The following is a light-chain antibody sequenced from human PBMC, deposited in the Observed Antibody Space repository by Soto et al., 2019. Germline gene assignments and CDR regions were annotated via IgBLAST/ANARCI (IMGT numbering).Light chain of an antibody. Sequence: EIVMTQSPATLSVSPGNRATLSCRASQSISRDLAWYQQKPGQAPRLLIFAASTRATGIPARFSGSGSGTDFTLTISSLQSEDFAVYYCQQYDSRPLTFGGGTKVEIK. J-gene: IGKJ4*01. V-gene: IGKV3-15*01. CDR2: AAS. CDR3: QQYDSRPLT. CDR1: QSISRD.